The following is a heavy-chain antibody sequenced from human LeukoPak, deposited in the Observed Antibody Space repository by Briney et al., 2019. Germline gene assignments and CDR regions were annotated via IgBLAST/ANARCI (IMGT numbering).Heavy chain of an antibody. CDR3: ARGKSSTSFDY. D-gene: IGHD2-2*01. V-gene: IGHV4-30-4*01. CDR1: GGSISSGDYY. Sequence: PSETLSLTCTVSGGSISSGDYYWSWIRQPPGKGLEWIGYIYYSGSTYYNPSLKSRVTISVDTSKNQFSLKLSSVTASDTAVYYCARGKSSTSFDYWGQGTLVTVSS. CDR2: IYYSGST. J-gene: IGHJ4*02.